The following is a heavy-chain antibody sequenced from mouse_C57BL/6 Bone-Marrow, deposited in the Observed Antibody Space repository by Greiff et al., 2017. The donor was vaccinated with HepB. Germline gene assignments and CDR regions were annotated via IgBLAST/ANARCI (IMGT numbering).Heavy chain of an antibody. D-gene: IGHD4-1*01. V-gene: IGHV1-81*01. CDR1: GYTFTSYG. CDR3: ARGRWAFAY. Sequence: QVQLQQSGAELARPGASVKLSCKASGYTFTSYGISWVKQRTGQGLEWIGEIYPRSGNTYYNEKFKGKATLTADKSSSTAYMELRSLTSDDSAVYFCARGRWAFAYWGQGTLVTVSA. J-gene: IGHJ3*01. CDR2: IYPRSGNT.